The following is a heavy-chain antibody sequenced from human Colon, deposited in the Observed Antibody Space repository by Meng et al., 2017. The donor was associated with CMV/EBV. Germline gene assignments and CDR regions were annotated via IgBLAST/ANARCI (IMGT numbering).Heavy chain of an antibody. V-gene: IGHV3-21*06. CDR3: ARDQAGDPYFYYSGLDV. CDR1: GFTLTNYT. D-gene: IGHD2-21*01. Sequence: GESLKISCVASGFTLTNYTIKWVRQAPGKGLEWVSSISTSGTYIYYADSVKGRFTVSRDTAKSSVYLHMSSLRADDTAVYYCARDQAGDPYFYYSGLDVWGQGTTVTVSS. CDR2: ISTSGTYI. J-gene: IGHJ6*02.